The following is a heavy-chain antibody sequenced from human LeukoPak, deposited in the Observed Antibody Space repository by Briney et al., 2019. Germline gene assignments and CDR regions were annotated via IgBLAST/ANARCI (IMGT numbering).Heavy chain of an antibody. J-gene: IGHJ3*02. CDR3: ARDGPELLWFGESPYDAFDI. D-gene: IGHD3-10*01. CDR2: INHSGST. V-gene: IGHV4-34*01. CDR1: GGSFSGYY. Sequence: SETLSLTCAVYGGSFSGYYWSWIRQPPGKGLEWIGEINHSGSTYYNPSLKSRVTISVDTSKNQFSLKLSSVTAADTAVYYCARDGPELLWFGESPYDAFDIWGQGTMVTVSS.